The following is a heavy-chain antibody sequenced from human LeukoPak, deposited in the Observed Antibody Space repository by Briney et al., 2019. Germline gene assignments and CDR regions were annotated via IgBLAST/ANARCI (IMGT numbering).Heavy chain of an antibody. J-gene: IGHJ3*02. V-gene: IGHV4-59*08. Sequence: SETLSLTCTASGCPVSSYYWSWIRQPPGQGLEWIAYMFYSGSTNHNPSLKSRVTISIDTSKNQFSLRLSSVTAADTAVYYCARGRVEVVVAAWDAFDIWGQGTMVTVSS. D-gene: IGHD2-15*01. CDR3: ARGRVEVVVAAWDAFDI. CDR2: MFYSGST. CDR1: GCPVSSYY.